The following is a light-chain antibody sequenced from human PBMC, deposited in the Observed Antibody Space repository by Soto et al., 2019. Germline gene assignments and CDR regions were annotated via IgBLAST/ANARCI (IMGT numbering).Light chain of an antibody. CDR2: DFS. Sequence: QSALTQPASVSGSPGQSITISCTGTSSDVGGYNYVSWYQHHPGKAPKLMIYDFSNRPSGVSNRFSGSKSGNTASLTISGLQPEDEADYYCCSYTTSNTRQIVFGTGTKVTVL. CDR1: SSDVGGYNY. V-gene: IGLV2-14*03. J-gene: IGLJ1*01. CDR3: CSYTTSNTRQIV.